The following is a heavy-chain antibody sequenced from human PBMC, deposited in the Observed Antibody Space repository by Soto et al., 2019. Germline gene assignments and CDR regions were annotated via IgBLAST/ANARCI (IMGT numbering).Heavy chain of an antibody. Sequence: SETLSLTCTVSGGSISRYYWSWIRQPPGKGLEWIGYIYYSGSTNYNPSLKSRVTISVDTSKNQFSLKLSSVTAADTAVYYCARSQTDTEYDYIWGSYRRDAFDIWGQGTMVTVSS. J-gene: IGHJ3*02. D-gene: IGHD3-16*02. CDR3: ARSQTDTEYDYIWGSYRRDAFDI. V-gene: IGHV4-59*01. CDR1: GGSISRYY. CDR2: IYYSGST.